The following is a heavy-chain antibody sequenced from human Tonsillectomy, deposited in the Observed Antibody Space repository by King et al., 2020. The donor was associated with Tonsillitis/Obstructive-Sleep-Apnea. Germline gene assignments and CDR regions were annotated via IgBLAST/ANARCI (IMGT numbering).Heavy chain of an antibody. D-gene: IGHD2-2*01. CDR1: GFSLSNAKMG. CDR2: IFSNDEK. CDR3: ARLVVPAASQPDPYYYYYMAV. J-gene: IGHJ6*03. V-gene: IGHV2-26*01. Sequence: QVTLKESGPVLVKPTETLTLTCTVSGFSLSNAKMGVSWIRQPPGKALEWLAHIFSNDEKSYSTSLKSRLTISKDTSKGQVVLTMTNMDPVETATYYCARLVVPAASQPDPYYYYYMAVWGKGTTVTVSS.